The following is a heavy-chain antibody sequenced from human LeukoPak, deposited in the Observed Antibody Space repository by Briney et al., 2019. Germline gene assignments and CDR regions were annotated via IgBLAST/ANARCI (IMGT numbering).Heavy chain of an antibody. D-gene: IGHD6-19*01. CDR2: INPNSGGT. CDR3: ARDYSGWYCSAYYGMDV. J-gene: IGHJ6*02. Sequence: ASVKVSCKASGYTFTGYYMHWVRQAPGQGLEWMGWINPNSGGTNYAQKFQGRVTMTRDTSISTAYMELSRLRSDDTAVYYCARDYSGWYCSAYYGMDVWGQGTTVTVSS. V-gene: IGHV1-2*02. CDR1: GYTFTGYY.